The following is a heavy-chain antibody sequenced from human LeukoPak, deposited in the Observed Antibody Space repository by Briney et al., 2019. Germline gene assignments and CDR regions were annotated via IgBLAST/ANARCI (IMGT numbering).Heavy chain of an antibody. V-gene: IGHV3-23*01. D-gene: IGHD3-9*01. CDR2: ISGSGGST. J-gene: IGHJ4*02. CDR3: AHSGYYDILTGYYEEDY. Sequence: PGGSLRLYCAASGFTFSSYAMSWVRQAPGKGLEWVSAISGSGGSTYYADSVKGRFTISRDNSKNTLYLQMNSLRAEDTAVYYCAHSGYYDILTGYYEEDYWGQGTLVTVSS. CDR1: GFTFSSYA.